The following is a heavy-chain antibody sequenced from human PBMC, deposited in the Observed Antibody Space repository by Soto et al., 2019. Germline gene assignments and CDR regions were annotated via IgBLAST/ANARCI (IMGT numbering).Heavy chain of an antibody. CDR2: ISASGDST. Sequence: EVQLLESGGGLVQPGGSLRLSWATSGFTLSNYAMNWVRQSPGKGLEWVSSISASGDSTYYPESVKGRFTVSRDNSKNPLYLQIDSLRAEDTAVYYCAIGGSLTGYYTYDYWGQGALVTVSS. CDR1: GFTLSNYA. V-gene: IGHV3-23*01. J-gene: IGHJ4*02. CDR3: AIGGSLTGYYTYDY. D-gene: IGHD3-9*01.